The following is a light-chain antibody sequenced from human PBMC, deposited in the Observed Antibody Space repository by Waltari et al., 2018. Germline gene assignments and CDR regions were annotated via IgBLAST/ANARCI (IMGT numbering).Light chain of an antibody. J-gene: IGLJ3*02. V-gene: IGLV1-44*01. CDR1: SSNIGSNP. Sequence: QSVLTQPPSASGTPGRRVTLSCSGSSSNIGSNPVNWYQQLPGTAPKLLIYSNNQRPSGVPDRFSGSKSGTSASLAISGLQSEDEADYYCAAWDDSLNGWVFGGGTKLTVL. CDR2: SNN. CDR3: AAWDDSLNGWV.